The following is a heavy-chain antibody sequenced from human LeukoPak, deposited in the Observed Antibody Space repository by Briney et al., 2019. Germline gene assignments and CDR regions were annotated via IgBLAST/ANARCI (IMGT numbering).Heavy chain of an antibody. CDR3: ASMGGMDV. CDR2: ISSSSSDM. D-gene: IGHD3-16*01. J-gene: IGHJ6*02. CDR1: GFTFSSYT. V-gene: IGHV3-21*01. Sequence: GVSLRRCCAASGFTFSSYTMNWVRQAPGKGLEWVSAISSSSSDMYDADSVKGRFTIARDNAKTSLYLQMNSLRAEDTAVYYCASMGGMDVWGQGTTVTVSS.